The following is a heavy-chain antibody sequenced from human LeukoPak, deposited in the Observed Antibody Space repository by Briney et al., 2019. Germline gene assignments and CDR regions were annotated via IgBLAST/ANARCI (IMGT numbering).Heavy chain of an antibody. CDR3: AGDLRPPLDF. V-gene: IGHV3-30*04. Sequence: GGSLRLSCAASGFTFSSYVMHWVRQAPGKGLEWVAIISYDGSNEYYADSVKGRFTISRDNAKNSLYLQMNSLRAEDTAVYYCAGDLRPPLDFWGQGTLVAVSS. CDR2: ISYDGSNE. J-gene: IGHJ4*02. D-gene: IGHD4-17*01. CDR1: GFTFSSYV.